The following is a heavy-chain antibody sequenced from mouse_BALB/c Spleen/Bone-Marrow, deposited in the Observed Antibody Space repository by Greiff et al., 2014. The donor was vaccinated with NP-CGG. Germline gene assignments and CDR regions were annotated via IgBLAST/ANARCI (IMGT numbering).Heavy chain of an antibody. CDR1: GYAFSGYW. Sequence: VQLQQSGAELVRPGSSVKISRKASGYAFSGYWMNWVKQRPGQGLEWIGQIYPGDGDTDYNGKFKGKATLTADKSSSTAYMQLSSLTSEDSAVYFCARGGISVGYWGQGTTLTVSS. V-gene: IGHV1-80*01. CDR3: ARGGISVGY. CDR2: IYPGDGDT. J-gene: IGHJ2*01.